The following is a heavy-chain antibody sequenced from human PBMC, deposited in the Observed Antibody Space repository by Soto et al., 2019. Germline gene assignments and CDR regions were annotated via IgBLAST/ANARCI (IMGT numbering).Heavy chain of an antibody. CDR1: GYTFTGYY. CDR2: INPNSGGT. Sequence: ASVKVSCKASGYTFTGYYMHWVRQAPGQGLEWMGWINPNSGGTNYAQKFQGRVTMTRDTSISTAYMELSRLRSDDTAVYYCARGAYCGGDCYPNNFLNWFEPWGQGTLVIVSS. CDR3: ARGAYCGGDCYPNNFLNWFEP. D-gene: IGHD2-21*02. J-gene: IGHJ5*02. V-gene: IGHV1-2*02.